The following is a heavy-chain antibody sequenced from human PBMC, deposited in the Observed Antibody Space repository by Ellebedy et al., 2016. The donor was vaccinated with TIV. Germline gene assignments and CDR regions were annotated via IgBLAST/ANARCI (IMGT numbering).Heavy chain of an antibody. CDR1: GYTLTELS. V-gene: IGHV1-24*01. Sequence: AASVKVSCKVSGYTLTELSMHWVRQAPGKGLEWMGGFDPEDGETIYAQKFQGRVTMTEDTSTDTAYMELSSLRSEDTAVYYCATANRQAAAGTMIYYYYYGMDVWGQGTTVTVSS. CDR2: FDPEDGET. D-gene: IGHD6-13*01. J-gene: IGHJ6*02. CDR3: ATANRQAAAGTMIYYYYYGMDV.